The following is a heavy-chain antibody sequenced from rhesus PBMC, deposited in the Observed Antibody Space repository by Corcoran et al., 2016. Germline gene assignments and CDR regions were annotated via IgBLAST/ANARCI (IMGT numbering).Heavy chain of an antibody. CDR1: GGSISSNY. J-gene: IGHJ4*01. CDR2: IFGGSETT. Sequence: QLQLQESGPGLVKPSETLSLSRAVSGGSISSNYWVWILQPPRPRLLWIGRIFGGSETTTSNPSLNSRVTISPDPSKNQFSLKLRFVTAADPAVYYCARGCSGSGCPLVHIDFWGQGVLVTVSS. V-gene: IGHV4-147*01. D-gene: IGHD2-21*01. CDR3: ARGCSGSGCPLVHIDF.